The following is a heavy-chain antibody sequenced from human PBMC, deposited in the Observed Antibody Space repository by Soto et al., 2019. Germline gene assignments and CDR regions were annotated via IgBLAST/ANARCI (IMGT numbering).Heavy chain of an antibody. J-gene: IGHJ4*02. Sequence: EVHLEESGGGSVQPGGSLRLSCAASGFSLSPYWMHWVRQAPGMGLEWVSRLGSDGFGSAYADCVKGRFFISRDIASYTLFLQMNSLRADDTAVYYCARDLGGPDYWGRGTSVSVSS. CDR3: ARDLGGPDY. CDR1: GFSLSPYW. V-gene: IGHV3-74*03. D-gene: IGHD3-16*01. CDR2: LGSDGFGS.